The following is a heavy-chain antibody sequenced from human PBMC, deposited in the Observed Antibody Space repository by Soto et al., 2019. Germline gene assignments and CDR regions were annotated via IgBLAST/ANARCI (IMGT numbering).Heavy chain of an antibody. CDR3: AKSLNKVDDPFDY. D-gene: IGHD5-12*01. J-gene: IGHJ4*02. CDR1: GGSISRNSYY. V-gene: IGHV4-39*02. CDR2: VFYSGHS. Sequence: SETLSLTCTVSGGSISRNSYYWGWIRQAPGKGLEWVGSVFYSGHSDYNPSLKSRVSISVDTAKNHFSLKLSSVTAADTAVYYCAKSLNKVDDPFDYWGQGTLVTVSS.